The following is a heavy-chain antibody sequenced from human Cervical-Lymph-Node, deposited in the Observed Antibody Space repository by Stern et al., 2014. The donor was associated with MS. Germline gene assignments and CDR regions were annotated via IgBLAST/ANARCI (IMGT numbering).Heavy chain of an antibody. CDR2: IYPGDSDP. V-gene: IGHV5-51*01. CDR3: ARDYGDYAFDY. Sequence: EVQLVESGAEVKKPGESLKISCKGSGYSFTANWIAWVRQMPGKGLELMGIIYPGDSDPRYSPSFQGQVTIPADKSISTAYLQWSSLKASYTAMYYCARDYGDYAFDYWGQGTLVTVSS. J-gene: IGHJ4*02. D-gene: IGHD4-17*01. CDR1: GYSFTANW.